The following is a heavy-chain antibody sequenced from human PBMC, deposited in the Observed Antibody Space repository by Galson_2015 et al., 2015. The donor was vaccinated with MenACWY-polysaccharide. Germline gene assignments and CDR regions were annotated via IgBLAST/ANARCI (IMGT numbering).Heavy chain of an antibody. CDR1: GYSVSSGYY. J-gene: IGHJ4*01. D-gene: IGHD1-26*01. CDR3: ARVEKYTVSYSSRR. CDR2: ISHSGST. V-gene: IGHV4-38-2*01. Sequence: SETLSLTCAVSGYSVSSGYYWGWISQPPGKGLVGFGGISHSGSTYYNPSLKSRVTISVDTSKNQVSLKLLTATAADTPVYYCARVEKYTVSYSSRRWGQGSLVTVPS.